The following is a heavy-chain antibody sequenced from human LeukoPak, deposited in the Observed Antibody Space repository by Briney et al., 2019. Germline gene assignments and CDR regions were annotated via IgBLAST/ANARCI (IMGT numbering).Heavy chain of an antibody. V-gene: IGHV3-66*01. CDR1: GFTVSSNY. Sequence: PGGSLRLSCAASGFTVSSNYMTWVRQAPGKGLEWVSVIYSGGSTYYADSVKGRFTISRDNSKNTLYLQMNSLRAEDTAVYYCARPVTGAFDIWGQGTMVTVSS. D-gene: IGHD1-14*01. CDR2: IYSGGST. CDR3: ARPVTGAFDI. J-gene: IGHJ3*02.